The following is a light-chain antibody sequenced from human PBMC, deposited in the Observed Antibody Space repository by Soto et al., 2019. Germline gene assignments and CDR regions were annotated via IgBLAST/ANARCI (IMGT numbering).Light chain of an antibody. V-gene: IGKV3-15*01. CDR1: QSISSR. CDR2: GAS. Sequence: IVMTQSPATLSVSPGERATLSCRASQSISSRLAWYQQKPGQAPRLLIYGASTRATGIPARFSGSGSGTEFTLTINSLQSEDFAVYYCQQYDTWYTFGQGTNLESK. J-gene: IGKJ2*01. CDR3: QQYDTWYT.